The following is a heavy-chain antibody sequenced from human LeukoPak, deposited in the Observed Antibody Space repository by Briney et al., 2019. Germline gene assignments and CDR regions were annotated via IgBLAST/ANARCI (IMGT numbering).Heavy chain of an antibody. D-gene: IGHD4-17*01. J-gene: IGHJ3*02. V-gene: IGHV3-11*04. CDR2: ISFSGSTI. CDR3: ARAVRSLRDAFDI. Sequence: GGSLRLSCAASGFTFSDYYLSWIRQAPGKGLEWVSYISFSGSTIFYADSVKGRFTISRDNPKNSLYLHMNSLRADDTAVFYCARAVRSLRDAFDIWGQGTVVTVSS. CDR1: GFTFSDYY.